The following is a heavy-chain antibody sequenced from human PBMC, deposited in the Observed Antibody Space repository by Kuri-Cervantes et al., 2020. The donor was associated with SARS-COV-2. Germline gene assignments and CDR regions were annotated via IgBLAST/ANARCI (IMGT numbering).Heavy chain of an antibody. CDR2: ISYDGSNK. J-gene: IGHJ5*02. V-gene: IGHV3-30*18. CDR1: GFTFSSYG. D-gene: IGHD3-3*01. Sequence: GGSLRLSCAASGFTFSSYGMHWVRQAPGKGLEWGAVISYDGSNKYYADSVKGRFTISRDNSKNTLYLQMNSLRAEDTAVYYCAKDAQPQIVLRFLEWLFRSPFDPWGQGTLVTVSS. CDR3: AKDAQPQIVLRFLEWLFRSPFDP.